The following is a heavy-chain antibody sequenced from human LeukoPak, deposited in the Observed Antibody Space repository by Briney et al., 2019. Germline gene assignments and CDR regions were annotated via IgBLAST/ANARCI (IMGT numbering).Heavy chain of an antibody. D-gene: IGHD3-10*01. CDR3: ARGHSRVDY. J-gene: IGHJ4*02. V-gene: IGHV3-48*01. CDR1: RFTFSNYN. Sequence: GGSLRLSCAASRFTFSNYNMNWVRQAPGKGLEWVSHISISGSITYYADSVKGRFTISRDDAKNSLYLQMNSLRAEDTAVYYCARGHSRVDYWGQGTLVTVPS. CDR2: ISISGSIT.